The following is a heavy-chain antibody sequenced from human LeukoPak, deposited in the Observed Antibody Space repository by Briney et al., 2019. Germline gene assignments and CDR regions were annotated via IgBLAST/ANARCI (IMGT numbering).Heavy chain of an antibody. D-gene: IGHD5-24*01. J-gene: IGHJ5*02. CDR3: ARRKENNWFDP. CDR1: GGSISSYY. Sequence: SETLSLTCTVSGGSISSYYWSWIRQPPGKGLEWIGYIYYSGSTNYNPSLKSRVTISVDTSKNQFSLKLSSVTAADTAVYYCARRKENNWFDPRGQGTLVTVSS. V-gene: IGHV4-59*08. CDR2: IYYSGST.